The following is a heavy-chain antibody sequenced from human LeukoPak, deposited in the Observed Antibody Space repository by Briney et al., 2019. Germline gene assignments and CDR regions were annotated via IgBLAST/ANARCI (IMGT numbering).Heavy chain of an antibody. J-gene: IGHJ4*02. CDR3: AKTTTGYSSGRYPAWPIDY. Sequence: GVSLRLSCAASGFTFGSYAMYWVRRAPGKGLEWVSGIFGSGGSAHYADSVKGRFTISRDNSKNTVYLQMDSLRAEDTAIYYCAKTTTGYSSGRYPAWPIDYWGQGTLVTVSS. D-gene: IGHD2-15*01. V-gene: IGHV3-23*01. CDR1: GFTFGSYA. CDR2: IFGSGGSA.